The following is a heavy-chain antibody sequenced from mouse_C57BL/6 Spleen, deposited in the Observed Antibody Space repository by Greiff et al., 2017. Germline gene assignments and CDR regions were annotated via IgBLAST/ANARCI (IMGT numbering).Heavy chain of an antibody. V-gene: IGHV1-50*01. J-gene: IGHJ2*01. Sequence: QVQLQQSGAELVKPGASVKLSCKASGYTFTSYWMQWVKQRPGQGLEWIGEIDPSDSYTNYNQKFKGKATLTVDTSSSTAYRQLSSLTSEDSAVYYCARSGAYYSNYDYFDYWGQGTTLTVSS. CDR3: ARSGAYYSNYDYFDY. D-gene: IGHD2-5*01. CDR1: GYTFTSYW. CDR2: IDPSDSYT.